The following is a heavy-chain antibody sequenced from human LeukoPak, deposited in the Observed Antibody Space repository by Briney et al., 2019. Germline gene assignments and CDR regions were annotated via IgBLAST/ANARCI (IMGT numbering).Heavy chain of an antibody. D-gene: IGHD6-13*01. V-gene: IGHV4-59*01. CDR3: ARGGEGFGSSSWQFDY. J-gene: IGHJ4*02. CDR2: IYYSGTT. Sequence: PSETLSLTCTVSGGSISSYYWSWIRQPPGKGLEWIGYIYYSGTTNYNPSLKSRVTISVDTSKNQFSLKLSSVTAADTAVYYCARGGEGFGSSSWQFDYWGQGTLVTVSS. CDR1: GGSISSYY.